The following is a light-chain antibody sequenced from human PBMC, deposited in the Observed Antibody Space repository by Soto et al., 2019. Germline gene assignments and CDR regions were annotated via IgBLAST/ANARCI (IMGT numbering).Light chain of an antibody. CDR2: GAS. J-gene: IGKJ4*01. Sequence: EIVMTQSPATLSVSPGERATLSCRASQSISSSLAWYQQKPDQSPRLLIYGASTRATGIPARFSGSGSGTEFTLTISSLQSEDFAVYYCQQYNNWPLTFCGGTKVEIK. CDR1: QSISSS. CDR3: QQYNNWPLT. V-gene: IGKV3-15*01.